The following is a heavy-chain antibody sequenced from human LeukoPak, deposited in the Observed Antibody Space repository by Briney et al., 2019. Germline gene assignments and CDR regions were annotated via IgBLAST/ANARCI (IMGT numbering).Heavy chain of an antibody. D-gene: IGHD5-12*01. V-gene: IGHV4-39*07. CDR2: INHSGST. J-gene: IGHJ4*02. Sequence: SETLSPTCTVPGGSISSSSYYWSWIRQPPGKGLEWIGEINHSGSTNYNPSLKSRVTISVDTSKNQFSLKLSSVTAADTAVYYCARVGDKVTDYWGQGTLVTVSS. CDR3: ARVGDKVTDY. CDR1: GGSISSSSYY.